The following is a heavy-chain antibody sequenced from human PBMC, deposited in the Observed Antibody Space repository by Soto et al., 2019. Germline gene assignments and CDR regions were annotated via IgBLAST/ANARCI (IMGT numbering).Heavy chain of an antibody. D-gene: IGHD3-22*01. V-gene: IGHV3-9*01. CDR1: GFTFDDYA. CDR2: ISWSSGTI. Sequence: EVQLVESGGGLIQPGRSLRLSCAASGFTFDDYAMHWVRQAPGKGLEWISGISWSSGTIGYADSVKGRFTISRDNAKNSLYLQMNSLRPDDTAFYYCAKASSYYDDSGSAPTLGGAFDFWGQGTMVTVSS. J-gene: IGHJ3*01. CDR3: AKASSYYDDSGSAPTLGGAFDF.